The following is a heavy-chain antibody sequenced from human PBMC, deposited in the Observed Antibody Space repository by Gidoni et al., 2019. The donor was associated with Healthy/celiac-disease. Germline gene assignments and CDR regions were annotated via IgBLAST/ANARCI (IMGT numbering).Heavy chain of an antibody. Sequence: QVQLVQSGAEVKKPGASVKVSCKASGYTFTGYYMHWVRQAPGQGLEWMGWINPNSGGTNYAQKFQGRVTMTRDTPISTAYMELSRLRSDDTAVYYCARGNRSGYSSYYYYMDVWGKGTTVTVSS. V-gene: IGHV1-2*02. CDR3: ARGNRSGYSSYYYYMDV. CDR2: INPNSGGT. J-gene: IGHJ6*03. CDR1: GYTFTGYY. D-gene: IGHD3-22*01.